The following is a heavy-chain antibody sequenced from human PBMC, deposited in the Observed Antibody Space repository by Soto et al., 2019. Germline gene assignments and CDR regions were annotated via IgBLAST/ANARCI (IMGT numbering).Heavy chain of an antibody. Sequence: ASVKVSCKTSGYTFTGYYIHWVRQAPGQGLEWMGWINPNSGDAKYAQKFQGRVTMTRDPSTAYMQLSTLSSDDTAVYYCARSLSTIGARPDYWGQGTLVTVSS. CDR3: ARSLSTIGARPDY. CDR2: INPNSGDA. D-gene: IGHD6-6*01. CDR1: GYTFTGYY. V-gene: IGHV1-2*02. J-gene: IGHJ4*02.